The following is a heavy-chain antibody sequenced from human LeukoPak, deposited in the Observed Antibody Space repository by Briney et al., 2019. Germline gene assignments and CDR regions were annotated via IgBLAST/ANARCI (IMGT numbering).Heavy chain of an antibody. CDR1: GGSISSHY. CDR3: ARGFRYYDFWSGYYPESYYMDV. Sequence: PSETLSLTCTVSGGSISSHYWSWIRQPPGKGLEWIGYIYYSGSTNYNPSLKSRVTISVDTSKNQFSLKLSSVTAADTAVYYCARGFRYYDFWSGYYPESYYMDVWGKGTTVTVSS. D-gene: IGHD3-3*01. CDR2: IYYSGST. V-gene: IGHV4-59*11. J-gene: IGHJ6*03.